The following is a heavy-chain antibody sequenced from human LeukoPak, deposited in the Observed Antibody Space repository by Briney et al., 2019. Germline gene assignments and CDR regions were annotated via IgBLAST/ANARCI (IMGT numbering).Heavy chain of an antibody. J-gene: IGHJ4*02. V-gene: IGHV1-2*02. CDR2: INPHSGAT. Sequence: ASVKVSCKASGYTFTSYGISWVRQAPGQGLEWMGWINPHSGATNYAQKFQGRVSMTRDTSISTAYLELSSLTSDDTAVFYCARDLRQMSDYFDYWGQGTLVTVSS. CDR1: GYTFTSYG. D-gene: IGHD4-17*01. CDR3: ARDLRQMSDYFDY.